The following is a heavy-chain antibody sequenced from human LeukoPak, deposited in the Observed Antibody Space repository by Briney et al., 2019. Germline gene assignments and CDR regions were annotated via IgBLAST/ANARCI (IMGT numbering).Heavy chain of an antibody. D-gene: IGHD4-11*01. CDR2: IRHGGSNI. CDR3: ARDRDYSGWFDP. CDR1: GFTFSNYA. Sequence: GGSLRLSCAASGFTFSNYAMHWVRQAPGKGLEWVTFIRHGGSNIFYADSEKGRFTISRENPKNTLYLKRNSLIAEDSAVYYWARDRDYSGWFDPWGQGTLVTVSS. V-gene: IGHV3-30*02. J-gene: IGHJ5*02.